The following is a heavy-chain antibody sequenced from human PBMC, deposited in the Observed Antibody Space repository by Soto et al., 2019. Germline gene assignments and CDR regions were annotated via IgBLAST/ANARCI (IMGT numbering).Heavy chain of an antibody. J-gene: IGHJ5*02. CDR1: GYTFTSYG. CDR2: ISAYNGNT. V-gene: IGHV1-18*04. CDR3: ARDEGITIFGVVIYRFDP. Sequence: ASVKVSCKASGYTFTSYGISWVRQAPGQGLEWMGWISAYNGNTNYAQKLKGRVTMTTDTSTSTAYMELRSLRSDDTAVYYCARDEGITIFGVVIYRFDPWGQGTLVTVSS. D-gene: IGHD3-3*01.